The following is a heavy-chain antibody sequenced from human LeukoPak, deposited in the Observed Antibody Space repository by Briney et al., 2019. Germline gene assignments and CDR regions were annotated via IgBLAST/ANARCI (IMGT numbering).Heavy chain of an antibody. CDR2: IYYSGST. J-gene: IGHJ3*02. V-gene: IGHV4-31*03. Sequence: KPSETLSLTCTVSGGSISSGGYYWSWIRQHPGKGLEWIGYIYYSGSTYYNPSLKSRVTISVDTSKNQFPLKLSSVTAADTAVYYCARDGPRDAFDIWGQGTMVTVSS. CDR3: ARDGPRDAFDI. CDR1: GGSISSGGYY.